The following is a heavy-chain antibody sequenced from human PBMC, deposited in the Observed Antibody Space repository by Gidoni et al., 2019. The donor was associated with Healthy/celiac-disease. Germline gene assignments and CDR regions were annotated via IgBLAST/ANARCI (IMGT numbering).Heavy chain of an antibody. CDR3: ARGWFDP. V-gene: IGHV3-30-3*01. Sequence: QVQLVESGGGVVQPGRSLRLSCAASGFTFSRYAMHWVRQAPGKGLEWVAVISYDGSNKYYADSVKGRFTISRDNSKNTLYLQMNSLRAEDTAVYYCARGWFDPWGQGTLVTVSS. J-gene: IGHJ5*02. CDR2: ISYDGSNK. CDR1: GFTFSRYA.